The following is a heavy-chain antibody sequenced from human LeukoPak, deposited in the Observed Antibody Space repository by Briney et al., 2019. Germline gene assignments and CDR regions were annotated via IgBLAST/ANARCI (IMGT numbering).Heavy chain of an antibody. J-gene: IGHJ3*01. D-gene: IGHD6-13*01. CDR3: ATEKIAAVGIDAFDV. CDR1: GYSFTSYW. Sequence: GESLTISCMGSGYSFTSYWIGWVRQMPGKGLEWMGIIYPGDSHSTYSPSFQGQVTISVDKSISTAYLQWSSLKASDTAMYYCATEKIAAVGIDAFDVWGGDTAVTVSS. CDR2: IYPGDSHS. V-gene: IGHV5-51*01.